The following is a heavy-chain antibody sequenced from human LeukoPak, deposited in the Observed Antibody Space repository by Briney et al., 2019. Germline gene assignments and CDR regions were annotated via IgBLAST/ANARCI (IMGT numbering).Heavy chain of an antibody. CDR2: IYSGGAT. Sequence: PGGSLRLSCAGSGFTSSRYAMSWVRQAPGKGLEWVSLIYSGGATYYADSVKGRFTISRDNSKNTLYLQMNSLRAEDTAVYYCARGLYASGSCNFDYWGQGTLVTVSS. CDR3: ARGLYASGSCNFDY. CDR1: GFTSSRYA. V-gene: IGHV3-53*01. D-gene: IGHD3-10*01. J-gene: IGHJ4*02.